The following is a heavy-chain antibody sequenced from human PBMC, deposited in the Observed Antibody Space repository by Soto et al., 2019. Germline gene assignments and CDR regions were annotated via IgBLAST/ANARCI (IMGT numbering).Heavy chain of an antibody. D-gene: IGHD1-26*01. J-gene: IGHJ5*02. CDR2: INHSGST. CDR3: ASVVRGGVGATSGWFDP. V-gene: IGHV4-34*01. CDR1: GGSFSGYY. Sequence: PSETLSLTCAVYGGSFSGYYWSWIRQPPGKGLEWIGEINHSGSTNYNPSLKSRVTISVDTSKNQFSLKLSSVTAADTAVYYCASVVRGGVGATSGWFDPWGQGTLVTVSS.